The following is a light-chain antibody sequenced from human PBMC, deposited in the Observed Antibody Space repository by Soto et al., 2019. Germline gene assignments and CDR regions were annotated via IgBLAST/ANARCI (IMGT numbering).Light chain of an antibody. CDR3: QQIYSAPLT. V-gene: IGKV1-39*01. J-gene: IGKJ4*01. Sequence: DIQMTQSPSTLSASIGDRVTITCRASQNINNWIAWYQQKPGKAPKLLIYAASSLQSGVPSRFSGSGSETEFTLSISSLQPEDFATYFCQQIYSAPLTFGGGTKVDIK. CDR2: AAS. CDR1: QNINNW.